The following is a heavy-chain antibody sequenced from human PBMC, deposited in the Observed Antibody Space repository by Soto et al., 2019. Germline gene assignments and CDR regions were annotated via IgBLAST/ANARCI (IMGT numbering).Heavy chain of an antibody. CDR2: INPNSGGT. V-gene: IGHV1-2*02. Sequence: VKVSCKASGYTFTGYYMHWVRQAPGQGLEWMGWINPNSGGTNYAQKFQGRVTMTRDTSISTAYMELSRLRSDDTAVYYCARVSCSSTSCYLSYYYYGMDVWGQGTTVTVSS. J-gene: IGHJ6*02. CDR1: GYTFTGYY. D-gene: IGHD2-2*01. CDR3: ARVSCSSTSCYLSYYYYGMDV.